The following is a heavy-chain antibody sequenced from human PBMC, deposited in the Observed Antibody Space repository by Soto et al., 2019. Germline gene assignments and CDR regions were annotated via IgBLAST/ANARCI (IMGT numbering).Heavy chain of an antibody. Sequence: GGSLRLSCAASGFTFSTFDMSWVRQPPGKGLEWVSVISGSGVNPYYADSVKGRFTISRDNSKTTLYLQMNSLRAEDTALYYCVRHAKFATVNDNLRYYYGFVVRGQGTTGTVFS. V-gene: IGHV3-23*01. D-gene: IGHD1-1*01. J-gene: IGHJ6*02. CDR1: GFTFSTFD. CDR3: VRHAKFATVNDNLRYYYGFVV. CDR2: ISGSGVNP.